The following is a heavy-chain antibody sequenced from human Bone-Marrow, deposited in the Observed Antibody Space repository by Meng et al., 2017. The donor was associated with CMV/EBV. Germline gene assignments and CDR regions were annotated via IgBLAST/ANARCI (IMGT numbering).Heavy chain of an antibody. CDR3: ATASFDYNPVSFVGYYYGMDV. Sequence: SVKVSCKASGGTFSSYAISWVRQAPGQGLEWMGGIIPIFGTANYAQKFQGRVTITTDESTSTAYMELSSLRSEDTAVYYCATASFDYNPVSFVGYYYGMDVWGQGTTVNVSS. D-gene: IGHD4-11*01. V-gene: IGHV1-69*05. CDR1: GGTFSSYA. CDR2: IIPIFGTA. J-gene: IGHJ6*02.